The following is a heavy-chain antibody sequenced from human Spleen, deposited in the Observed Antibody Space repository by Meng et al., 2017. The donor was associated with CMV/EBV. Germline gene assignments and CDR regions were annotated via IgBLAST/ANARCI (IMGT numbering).Heavy chain of an antibody. CDR3: ARETCIGDCSYMPRDAFDI. CDR1: GFSFSNYE. CDR2: ISSGGRTI. D-gene: IGHD2-21*01. J-gene: IGHJ3*02. Sequence: GGSLRLSCTASGFSFSNYEMDWVRQAPGKGLEWISYISSGGRTIYYAGSVKGRFIISRDDAKSSLYLQMNSLRADDTAVYYCARETCIGDCSYMPRDAFDIWGQGTMVTVSS. V-gene: IGHV3-48*03.